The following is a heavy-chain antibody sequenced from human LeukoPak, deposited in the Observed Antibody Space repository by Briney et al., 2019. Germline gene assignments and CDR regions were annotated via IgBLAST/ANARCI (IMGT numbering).Heavy chain of an antibody. J-gene: IGHJ4*02. Sequence: SETLSLTCTVSGGSISSYYWSWIRQPPGKGLEWIAYISDIGSINYNPSLKSRVSISLDTSKNQFSLKLSSVTAADTAVYYCAGHHPRNTVDFWGQGTLVTVSS. D-gene: IGHD2/OR15-2a*01. CDR3: AGHHPRNTVDF. CDR1: GGSISSYY. V-gene: IGHV4-59*08. CDR2: ISDIGSI.